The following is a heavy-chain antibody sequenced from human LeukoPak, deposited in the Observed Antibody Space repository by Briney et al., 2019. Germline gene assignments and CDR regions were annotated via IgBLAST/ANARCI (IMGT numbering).Heavy chain of an antibody. V-gene: IGHV1-18*01. CDR1: GYTFTSYG. CDR2: ISAYNGNT. Sequence: ASVKVSCKASGYTFTSYGISWVRQAPGQGLEWMGWISAYNGNTNYAQKLQGRVTMTTDTSTSTAYMELRSLRSDDTAVYYCARDEPYSSGWFEVDYWGQGTLVTVSS. J-gene: IGHJ4*02. D-gene: IGHD6-19*01. CDR3: ARDEPYSSGWFEVDY.